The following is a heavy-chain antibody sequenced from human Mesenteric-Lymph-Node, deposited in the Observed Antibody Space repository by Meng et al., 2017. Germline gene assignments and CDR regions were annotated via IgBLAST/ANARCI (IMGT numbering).Heavy chain of an antibody. CDR3: ARGLIRAVAATPHYYYYGMDV. CDR2: INHSGST. Sequence: SETLSLTCAVYGGSFSGHYWSWIRQPPGKGLEWIGEINHSGSTNYNPSLKSRVTISVDTSKNQFSLKLSTVTAADTAVYYCARGLIRAVAATPHYYYYGMDVWGQGTTVTVSS. V-gene: IGHV4-34*01. D-gene: IGHD2-15*01. J-gene: IGHJ6*02. CDR1: GGSFSGHY.